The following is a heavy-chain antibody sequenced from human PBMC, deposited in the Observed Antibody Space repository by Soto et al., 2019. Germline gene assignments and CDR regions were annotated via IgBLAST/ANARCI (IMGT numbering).Heavy chain of an antibody. J-gene: IGHJ4*02. Sequence: SETLSLTCTVSGGSISSSSYYWDLIRQPPGKGLEWIGSIYYSGSTYYNPSLKSRVTISVDTSKNQFSLKLSSVTAADTAVYYCARRGVFGEMVYYFDDWGQRTLVTVSS. CDR2: IYYSGST. V-gene: IGHV4-39*01. CDR1: GGSISSSSYY. D-gene: IGHD3-10*02. CDR3: ARRGVFGEMVYYFDD.